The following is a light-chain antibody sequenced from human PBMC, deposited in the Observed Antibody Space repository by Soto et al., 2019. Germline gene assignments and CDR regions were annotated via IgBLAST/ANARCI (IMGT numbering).Light chain of an antibody. Sequence: EIVLTQSPGTPSLSPGEGATLSCRASQSVSSGYLAWYQQKPGQAPRLLIYGASSRATGIPDRFSGRGSGTDFTLTISRLEPEDFAVYYCHQYGTSPWTFGQGTKVDIK. CDR2: GAS. J-gene: IGKJ1*01. V-gene: IGKV3-20*01. CDR1: QSVSSGY. CDR3: HQYGTSPWT.